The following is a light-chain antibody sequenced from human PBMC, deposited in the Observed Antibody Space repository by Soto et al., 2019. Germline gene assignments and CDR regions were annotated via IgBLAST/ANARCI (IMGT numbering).Light chain of an antibody. CDR3: QQYNAYPLT. CDR1: QSISTW. J-gene: IGKJ4*01. CDR2: KAS. V-gene: IGKV1-5*03. Sequence: DIQMTQSPSTLSASVRDRVTITCRASQSISTWLAWYQQKPGKAPKLLIYKASSLEGGVPSRFSGSGSGTEFNITISSLQPDDFATYYCQQYNAYPLTFGGGTKVDI.